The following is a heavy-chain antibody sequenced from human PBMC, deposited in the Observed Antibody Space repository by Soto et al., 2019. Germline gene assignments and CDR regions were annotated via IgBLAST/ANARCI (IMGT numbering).Heavy chain of an antibody. CDR3: SADRPDIGVGWWV. D-gene: IGHD2-15*01. CDR1: ESGFISSG. V-gene: IGHV1-58*02. CDR2: IVVASGQT. J-gene: IGHJ6*02. Sequence: ASVKVSCKASESGFISSGIQWVRQAHGQRLEWIGWIVVASGQTNYAQNFRGRVAITRDTSTATAYIELTGLTSEDTAVYFCSADRPDIGVGWWVWGQGTTVTVSS.